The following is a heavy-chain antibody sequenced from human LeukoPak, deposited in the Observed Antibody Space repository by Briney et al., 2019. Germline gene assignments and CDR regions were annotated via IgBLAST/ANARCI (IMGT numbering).Heavy chain of an antibody. CDR2: ISRRSTYI. CDR3: GRAYDFSRH. CDR1: GFTVRNYT. Sequence: GGSLRLSWAAPGFTVRNYTKNGVGQPRGKGREGVSSISRRSTYIYYADSVKGRFTISRDNAKNSLYLQMNSLRAEDTALYYCGRAYDFSRHWGQGTLVTVSS. V-gene: IGHV3-21*06. J-gene: IGHJ4*02. D-gene: IGHD3-3*01.